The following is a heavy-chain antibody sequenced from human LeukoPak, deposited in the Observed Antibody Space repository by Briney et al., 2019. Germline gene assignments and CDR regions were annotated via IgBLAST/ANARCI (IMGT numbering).Heavy chain of an antibody. CDR1: GGSFSGYY. Sequence: KPSETLSLTCAVYGGSFSGYYWSWIRPPPGKGLGWSGEINHSGSTNYNPSLKSRVTISVDTSKNQFSLKLSSVTAADTAVYYCARAQSIFGVVNAYYYYGTDVWGQGTTVTASS. V-gene: IGHV4-34*01. D-gene: IGHD3-3*01. CDR3: ARAQSIFGVVNAYYYYGTDV. CDR2: INHSGST. J-gene: IGHJ6*02.